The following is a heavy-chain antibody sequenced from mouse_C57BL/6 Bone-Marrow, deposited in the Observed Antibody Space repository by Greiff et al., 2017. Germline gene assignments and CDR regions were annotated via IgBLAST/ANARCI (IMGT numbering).Heavy chain of an antibody. CDR3: ARRGALRSWFAY. V-gene: IGHV1-78*01. D-gene: IGHD1-1*01. J-gene: IGHJ3*01. CDR2: IYPRDGST. CDR1: GYTFTDHP. Sequence: QVQLQQSDAELVKPGASVKISCKVSGYTFTDHPIHWLQQRPEQGLEWIGYIYPRDGSTTYNEKFKCKATLTADKSSSTAYMQLNSLTSEDSAVYFCARRGALRSWFAYWGQGTLVTVSA.